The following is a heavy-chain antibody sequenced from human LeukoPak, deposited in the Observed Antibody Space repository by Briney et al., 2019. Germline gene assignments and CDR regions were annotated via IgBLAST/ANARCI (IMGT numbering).Heavy chain of an antibody. V-gene: IGHV3-7*01. D-gene: IGHD5-18*01. CDR1: TFTFTPGW. CDR2: IKRDGGEK. J-gene: IGHJ4*02. Sequence: PGGSLRLSCEASTFTFTPGWMSWVRQAPGKGLEWVAMIKRDGGEKHYVDSVKGRFTISRDNAKKSLYLLMDSLRDEDTAVYYCASLDTAHPSGVYWGQGTLVTVSS. CDR3: ASLDTAHPSGVY.